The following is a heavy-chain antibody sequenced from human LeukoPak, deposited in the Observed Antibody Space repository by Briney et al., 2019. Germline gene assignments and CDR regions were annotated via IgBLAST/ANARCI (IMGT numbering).Heavy chain of an antibody. V-gene: IGHV3-33*06. CDR1: GFTFSSYG. Sequence: GGSLRLSCAASGFTFSSYGMHWVRQAPGKGLEWVAVIWNDGSNKYYADSVKGRFTISRDNSKNTLYLQMNSLRAEDTAVYYCAKDWAPGQGYYYYYMDVWGKGTAVTVSS. CDR2: IWNDGSNK. D-gene: IGHD3-16*01. J-gene: IGHJ6*03. CDR3: AKDWAPGQGYYYYYMDV.